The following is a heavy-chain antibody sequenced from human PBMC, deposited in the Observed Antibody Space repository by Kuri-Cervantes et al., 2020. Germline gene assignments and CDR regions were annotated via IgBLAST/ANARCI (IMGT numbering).Heavy chain of an antibody. Sequence: GSLRLSCAVYGGSFSGYYWSWIRQPPGKGLEWIGYIYYRGSTNYNPSLKSRLTISLDTSKNQFSLKLSSVTAADTAVYYCARQKQQLVWDYFDYWGQGTLVTVSS. D-gene: IGHD6-13*01. CDR1: GGSFSGYY. CDR2: IYYRGST. CDR3: ARQKQQLVWDYFDY. V-gene: IGHV4-59*08. J-gene: IGHJ4*02.